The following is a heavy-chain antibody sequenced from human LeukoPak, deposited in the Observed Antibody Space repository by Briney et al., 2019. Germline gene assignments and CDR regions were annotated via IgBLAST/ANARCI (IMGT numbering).Heavy chain of an antibody. D-gene: IGHD3-16*02. V-gene: IGHV3-30-3*01. Sequence: GGSLRLSCAASGFTFSSYAMHWVRQAPGKGLEWVALISYDGSKKYYADSVRGRFTISRDNSKNTLYLQMNSLRAEDTAVYYCAKDLIGIGFDPWGQGTLVTVSS. CDR2: ISYDGSKK. CDR3: AKDLIGIGFDP. CDR1: GFTFSSYA. J-gene: IGHJ5*02.